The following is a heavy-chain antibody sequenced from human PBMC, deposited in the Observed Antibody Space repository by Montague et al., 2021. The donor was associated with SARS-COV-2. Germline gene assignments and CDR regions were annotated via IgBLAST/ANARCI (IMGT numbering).Heavy chain of an antibody. Sequence: SETLSLTCAVYGGSFNDYSWSWIRQPPGKGLEWIGEITHGGNTNYSPSLKCRVTISADTSKNQFSLKLKSVTAADTANYYCARGHQGVAMIVVVMIGAEYYFDYWGQGSLVTVSS. D-gene: IGHD3-22*01. CDR1: GGSFNDYS. J-gene: IGHJ4*02. V-gene: IGHV4-34*01. CDR3: ARGHQGVAMIVVVMIGAEYYFDY. CDR2: ITHGGNT.